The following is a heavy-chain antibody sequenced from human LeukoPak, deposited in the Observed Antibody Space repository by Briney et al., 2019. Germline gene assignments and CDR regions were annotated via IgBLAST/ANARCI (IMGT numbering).Heavy chain of an antibody. V-gene: IGHV3-74*01. D-gene: IGHD2-2*01. CDR1: RFTFSSYW. Sequence: GGSLRLSCAASRFTFSSYWMHWVRQAPGKGLVWVSRINTDGSSTSYADSVKGRFTISRDNAKNTLYLQMNSLRAEDTAVYYCARDLFCSSTSCYAGGWFDPWGQGTLVTVSS. CDR2: INTDGSST. J-gene: IGHJ5*02. CDR3: ARDLFCSSTSCYAGGWFDP.